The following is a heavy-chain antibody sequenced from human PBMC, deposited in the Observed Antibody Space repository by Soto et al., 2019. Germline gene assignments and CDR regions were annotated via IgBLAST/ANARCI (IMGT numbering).Heavy chain of an antibody. D-gene: IGHD6-13*01. CDR1: GFTFSSYN. Sequence: EVQLVESGGGLAKPGGSLRLSCTASGFTFSSYNMNWVRQAPGKGLEWVSFISSGGEYRFYADSVKGRFNISRDNAKNSVYLHLTSLTAADTAVYYCTRDRQLVQDWFDPWGQGTLVTVSS. V-gene: IGHV3-21*01. CDR2: ISSGGEYR. CDR3: TRDRQLVQDWFDP. J-gene: IGHJ5*02.